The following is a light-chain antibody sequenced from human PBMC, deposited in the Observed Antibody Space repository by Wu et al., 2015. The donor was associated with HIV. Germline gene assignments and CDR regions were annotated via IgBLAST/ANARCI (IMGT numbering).Light chain of an antibody. CDR3: QQYGRSPLL. Sequence: EIVLTQSPGTLSLSPGETATLSCWASQSVTSDDLAWYQQKPGQAPRLLIYGASTRATGIPDRFSGSGSGTDFTLTISRLEPEDYAVYYCQQYGRSPLLFGGRDQGGDQT. J-gene: IGKJ4*01. V-gene: IGKV3-20*01. CDR1: QSVTSDD. CDR2: GAS.